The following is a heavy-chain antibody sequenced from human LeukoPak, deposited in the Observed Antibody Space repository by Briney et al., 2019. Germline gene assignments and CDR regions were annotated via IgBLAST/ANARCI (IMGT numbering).Heavy chain of an antibody. CDR3: ARTVGAYDH. CDR1: GFTFSNYA. D-gene: IGHD1-26*01. J-gene: IGHJ5*02. CDR2: INSDGSST. V-gene: IGHV3-74*01. Sequence: GGSLRLSCAASGFTFSNYAMSWVRQAPGKGLVWVSRINSDGSSTSYADSVKGRFTISRDNAKNTLYLQMNSLRAEDTAVYYCARTVGAYDHWGQGTLVTVSS.